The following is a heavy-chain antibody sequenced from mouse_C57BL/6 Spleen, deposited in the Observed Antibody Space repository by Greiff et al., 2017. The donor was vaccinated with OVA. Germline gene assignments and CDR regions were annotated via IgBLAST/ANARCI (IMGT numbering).Heavy chain of an antibody. CDR1: GYTFTSYG. Sequence: LVESGAELARPGASVKLSCKASGYTFTSYGISWVKQRTGQGLEWIGEIYPRSGNTYYNEKFKGKATLTADKSSSTAYMELRSLTSEDSAVYFCARGRDYYGSSPYYAMDYWGQGTSVTVSS. V-gene: IGHV1-81*01. D-gene: IGHD1-1*01. J-gene: IGHJ4*01. CDR3: ARGRDYYGSSPYYAMDY. CDR2: IYPRSGNT.